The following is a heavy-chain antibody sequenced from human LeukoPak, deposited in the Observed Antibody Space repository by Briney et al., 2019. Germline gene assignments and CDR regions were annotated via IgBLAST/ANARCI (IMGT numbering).Heavy chain of an antibody. CDR1: GFTFSSYN. D-gene: IGHD1-26*01. Sequence: GGSLRLFCAASGFTFSSYNMNWVRQAPGKGLEWVSSISSSSSYIYYADSVKGRFTISRDNAKNSLYLQMNSLRVEDTAVYYCAREYSGSYYAGVTRCYPWGQGTLVTVSS. CDR2: ISSSSSYI. V-gene: IGHV3-21*01. CDR3: AREYSGSYYAGVTRCYP. J-gene: IGHJ5*02.